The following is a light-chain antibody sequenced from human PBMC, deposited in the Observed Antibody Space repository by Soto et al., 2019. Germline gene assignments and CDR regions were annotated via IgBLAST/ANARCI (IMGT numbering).Light chain of an antibody. CDR2: QVT. Sequence: QSALTQPASVSGSPGQSITISCTGTSSDVAIYNYVSWYQQQPGKAPKLMIYQVTNRPSGVSNRFSGSRSGNTASLTISGLQAEDEAGYYCSSYTDSSNYVFGTGTKVTVL. CDR3: SSYTDSSNYV. J-gene: IGLJ1*01. V-gene: IGLV2-14*01. CDR1: SSDVAIYNY.